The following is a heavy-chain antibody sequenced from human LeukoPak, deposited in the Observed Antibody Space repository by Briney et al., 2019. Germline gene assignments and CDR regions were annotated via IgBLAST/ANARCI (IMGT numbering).Heavy chain of an antibody. Sequence: LRASVKVSCKASGYAFTSYGITWARQAPGQGLEWMGWISAYSGNKNYAQKLQGRVIMTTDTSTSTAYMELRSLRSDDTAVYYCARESGYCSNTSCYTDYWGQGTLVTVSS. CDR1: GYAFTSYG. D-gene: IGHD2-2*02. J-gene: IGHJ4*02. CDR2: ISAYSGNK. V-gene: IGHV1-18*01. CDR3: ARESGYCSNTSCYTDY.